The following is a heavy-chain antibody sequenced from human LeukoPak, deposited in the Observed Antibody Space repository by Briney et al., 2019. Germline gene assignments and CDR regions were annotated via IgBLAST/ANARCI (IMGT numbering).Heavy chain of an antibody. D-gene: IGHD4-17*01. CDR2: IYYSGST. Sequence: SETLSLTCTVSGGSISSGGYYWSWIRQHPGKGLEWIGYIYYSGSTYYNPSLKSRVTISVDTSKNQFSLKLSSVTAADTAVYYCAREADILNSGDYVHGSWGQGTLVTVSS. J-gene: IGHJ5*02. CDR1: GGSISSGGYY. CDR3: AREADILNSGDYVHGS. V-gene: IGHV4-31*03.